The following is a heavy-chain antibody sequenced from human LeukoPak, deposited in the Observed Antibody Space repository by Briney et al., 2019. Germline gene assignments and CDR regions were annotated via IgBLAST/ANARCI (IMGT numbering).Heavy chain of an antibody. Sequence: GGTLRLSCAASGFTFNTYWMTWVRHAPGKGLEWVANIKPDGSETDYVDSVKGRFTISRDNTMNSLYLQMNSLRAEDTALFYCARAGYTYGFDYWGQGALVTVSS. CDR1: GFTFNTYW. CDR2: IKPDGSET. J-gene: IGHJ4*02. V-gene: IGHV3-7*04. CDR3: ARAGYTYGFDY. D-gene: IGHD5-18*01.